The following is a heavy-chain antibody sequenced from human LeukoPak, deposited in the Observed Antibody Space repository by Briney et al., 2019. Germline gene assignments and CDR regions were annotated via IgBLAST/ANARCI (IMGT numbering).Heavy chain of an antibody. Sequence: ASVKVSCKASGYTFTSYGISWVRQAPGQGLEWMGWISAYNGNTNYAQKLQGRVTMTTDTSTSTAYMELRSLRSDDTAVYYCARDRARVTIFGVVIPGRIDIWGQGTMATVSS. CDR1: GYTFTSYG. D-gene: IGHD3-3*01. CDR3: ARDRARVTIFGVVIPGRIDI. V-gene: IGHV1-18*01. J-gene: IGHJ3*02. CDR2: ISAYNGNT.